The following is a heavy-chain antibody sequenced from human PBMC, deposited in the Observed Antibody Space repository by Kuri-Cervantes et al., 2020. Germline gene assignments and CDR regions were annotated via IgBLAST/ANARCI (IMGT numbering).Heavy chain of an antibody. D-gene: IGHD3-3*01. V-gene: IGHV3-21*01. CDR2: ISSSSSYI. CDR3: ARDDDFWSAGMYYFDY. Sequence: GESLKIPRAAPGLTFSAYSMNLVRQAPGKGLEGVPSISSSSSYIYYADSVKGRFTITIDNAKNSLYLQMNRLRAEDTAVYYCARDDDFWSAGMYYFDYWGQGALVTVSS. CDR1: GLTFSAYS. J-gene: IGHJ4*02.